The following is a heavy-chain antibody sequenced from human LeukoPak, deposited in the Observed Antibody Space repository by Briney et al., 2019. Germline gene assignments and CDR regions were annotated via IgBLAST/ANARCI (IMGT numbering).Heavy chain of an antibody. D-gene: IGHD3-22*01. CDR3: ARGQHDFYDSSGYQDY. J-gene: IGHJ4*02. Sequence: PGGSLRLSCAASGFTFSSYEMNWVRQAPGKGLEWVSYISSSGSTIYYADSVKGRFTISRDNAKNSLYLQMNSPRAEDTAVYYCARGQHDFYDSSGYQDYWGQGTLVTVSS. V-gene: IGHV3-48*03. CDR2: ISSSGSTI. CDR1: GFTFSSYE.